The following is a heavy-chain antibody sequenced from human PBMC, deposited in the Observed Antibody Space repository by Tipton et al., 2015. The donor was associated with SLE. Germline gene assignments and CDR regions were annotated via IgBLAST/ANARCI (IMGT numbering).Heavy chain of an antibody. V-gene: IGHV3-48*03. CDR1: GFTFSSYE. CDR3: AERGKGCNYFDL. CDR2: ISSSGSTI. J-gene: IGHJ2*01. D-gene: IGHD4-23*01. Sequence: SLRLSCAASGFTFSSYEMNWVRQAPGKGLEWVSYISSSGSTIYYADSVKGRFTISRDNAKNSLYLQMNSLRAEDTAVYYCAERGKGCNYFDLWGRGTLVTVSS.